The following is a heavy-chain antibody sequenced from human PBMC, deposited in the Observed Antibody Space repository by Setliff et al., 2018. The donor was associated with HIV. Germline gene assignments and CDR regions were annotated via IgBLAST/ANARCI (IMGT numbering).Heavy chain of an antibody. Sequence: GGSLRLSCLGSGFTFGEYGMSWFRQAPGKGLEWVGFIRSRPLGGTTEYAASVKGRFTISRDDSKSIAYLQMNSLKSADAAVYYCTRGMRPMVKRVPFDYWGQGTLVTVSS. V-gene: IGHV3-49*03. J-gene: IGHJ4*02. CDR3: TRGMRPMVKRVPFDY. CDR2: IRSRPLGGTT. D-gene: IGHD2-15*01. CDR1: GFTFGEYG.